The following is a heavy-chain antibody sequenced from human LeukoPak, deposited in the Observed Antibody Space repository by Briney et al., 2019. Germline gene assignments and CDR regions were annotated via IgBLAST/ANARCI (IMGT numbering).Heavy chain of an antibody. V-gene: IGHV4-34*01. CDR2: INHSGST. J-gene: IGHJ4*02. CDR3: ARVGYYYDSSGYSTYFDY. Sequence: SETLSLTCAVYGGSFSGYYWSWIRQPPGKGLEWIGEINHSGSTNYNPSLKSRVTISVDTSKNQFSLKLSSVTAADTAVYYCARVGYYYDSSGYSTYFDYWGQGTLVTVSS. CDR1: GGSFSGYY. D-gene: IGHD3-22*01.